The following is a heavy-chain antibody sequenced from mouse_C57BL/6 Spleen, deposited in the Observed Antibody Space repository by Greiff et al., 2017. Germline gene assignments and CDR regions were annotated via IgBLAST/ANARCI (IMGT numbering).Heavy chain of an antibody. Sequence: QVQLQQPGAELVKPGASVKLSCKASGYTFTSYWMHWVKQRPGQGLEWIGMIHPNSGSTNYNEKFKNKAKLTVDKSSSAAYMQLSSLTSEDSAVYYCARGATVVAPYYFDYWGQGTTLTVSS. CDR2: IHPNSGST. CDR1: GYTFTSYW. J-gene: IGHJ2*01. CDR3: ARGATVVAPYYFDY. V-gene: IGHV1-64*01. D-gene: IGHD1-1*01.